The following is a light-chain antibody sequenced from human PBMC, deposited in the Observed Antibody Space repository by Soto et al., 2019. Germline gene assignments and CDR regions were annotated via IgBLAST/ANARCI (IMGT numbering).Light chain of an antibody. J-gene: IGKJ5*01. CDR1: QSVSSSY. Sequence: EIVLTQSPGTLSLSPGERATLSCRASQSVSSSYLTWYQQKPGQAPRLLIYGASSRATGTRDRFSGSGSGTDFTLTISRLEPEDFAVYYCQQYGSSPITFGQGTRLEIK. CDR3: QQYGSSPIT. CDR2: GAS. V-gene: IGKV3-20*01.